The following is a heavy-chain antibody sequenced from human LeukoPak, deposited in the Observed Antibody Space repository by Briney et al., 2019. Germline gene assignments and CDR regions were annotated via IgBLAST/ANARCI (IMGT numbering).Heavy chain of an antibody. J-gene: IGHJ5*02. Sequence: PGGSLRLSCVVSGFSLSNYSMSWVRQAPGKGLEWVSYSSTSSRTIYYADSVKGRFTISRDNAKNSLYLQMNSLRAEDTAVYYCARESPDYGDYFVGPFDPWGQGTLVTVSS. CDR1: GFSLSNYS. CDR3: ARESPDYGDYFVGPFDP. D-gene: IGHD4-17*01. CDR2: SSTSSRTI. V-gene: IGHV3-48*04.